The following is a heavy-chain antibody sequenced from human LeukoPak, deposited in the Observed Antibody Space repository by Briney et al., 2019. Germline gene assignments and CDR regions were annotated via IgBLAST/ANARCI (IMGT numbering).Heavy chain of an antibody. CDR3: AREEFLDIAVAGTELDY. J-gene: IGHJ4*02. D-gene: IGHD6-19*01. V-gene: IGHV3-48*01. CDR1: GFSFSTYA. CDR2: ITSGSTTI. Sequence: GGSLRLSCAASGFSFSTYAMSWVRRAPGKGLEWVSYITSGSTTIYYADSVKGRFTISRDNAKNSLYLQMNSLRAEDTAVYYCAREEFLDIAVAGTELDYWGQGTLVTVSS.